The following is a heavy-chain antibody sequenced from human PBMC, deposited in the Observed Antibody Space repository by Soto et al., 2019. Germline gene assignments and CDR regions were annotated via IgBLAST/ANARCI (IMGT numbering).Heavy chain of an antibody. CDR3: ARGGRGYEFDY. D-gene: IGHD5-12*01. Sequence: EAQLVESGGGLVQPGGSLRLSCAASGFTFSSYAMHWVRQAPGKGLEYVSAISSNGGSTDYANSVKGRFTISRDNSKYTLYLQMGSLRAEDMAVYYCARGGRGYEFDYWGQGTLVTVSS. V-gene: IGHV3-64*01. CDR1: GFTFSSYA. J-gene: IGHJ4*02. CDR2: ISSNGGST.